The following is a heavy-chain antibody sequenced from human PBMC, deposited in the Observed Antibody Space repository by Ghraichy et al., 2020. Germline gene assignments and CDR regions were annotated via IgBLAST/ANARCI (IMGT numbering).Heavy chain of an antibody. CDR2: INWNGGST. CDR3: ASRSVTTGYFDY. J-gene: IGHJ4*02. CDR1: GFTFDDYG. D-gene: IGHD4-11*01. Sequence: GGSLRLSCAASGFTFDDYGMSWVRQAPGKGLEWVSGINWNGGSTGYADSVKGRFTISRDNAKNSLYLQMNSLRAEDTALYHCASRSVTTGYFDYWGQGTLVTVSS. V-gene: IGHV3-20*01.